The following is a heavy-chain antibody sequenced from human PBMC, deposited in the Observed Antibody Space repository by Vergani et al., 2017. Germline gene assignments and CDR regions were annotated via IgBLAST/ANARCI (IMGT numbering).Heavy chain of an antibody. D-gene: IGHD3-9*01. Sequence: EVQLVQSGAEVKKPGESLKISCKGSGYSFTSYWIGWVRQMPGKGLEWMGIIYPGDSDTRYSPSFQGQVTIPADKSISTAYMQWSSLKASDTAMYYCARLGNDILTPKLNYYYYYGMDVWGQGTTVTVSS. J-gene: IGHJ6*02. CDR3: ARLGNDILTPKLNYYYYYGMDV. V-gene: IGHV5-51*01. CDR1: GYSFTSYW. CDR2: IYPGDSDT.